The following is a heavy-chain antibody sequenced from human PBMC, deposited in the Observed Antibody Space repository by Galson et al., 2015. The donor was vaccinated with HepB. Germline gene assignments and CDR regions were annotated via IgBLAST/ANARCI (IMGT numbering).Heavy chain of an antibody. V-gene: IGHV3-11*04. CDR3: AREAPPHGRYCSGGSCYSDWFDP. Sequence: SLRLSCAASGFTFSDYYMSWIRQAPGKGLEWVSYISSSGSTIYYADSVKGRFTISRDNAKNSLYLQMNSLRAEDTAVYYCAREAPPHGRYCSGGSCYSDWFDPWGQGTLVTVSS. J-gene: IGHJ5*02. CDR2: ISSSGSTI. D-gene: IGHD2-15*01. CDR1: GFTFSDYY.